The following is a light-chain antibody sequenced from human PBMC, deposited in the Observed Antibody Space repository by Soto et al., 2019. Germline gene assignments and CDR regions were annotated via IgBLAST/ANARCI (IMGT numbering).Light chain of an antibody. CDR2: EVS. V-gene: IGLV2-14*01. CDR3: HSHADNILVA. Sequence: QSVLTQPASVSGSPGQSITISCTGTSSDVGGYNYVSWYQQHPGKAPKLMIYEVSNRPSGVSNRFSGSKSGNTASLTISELQPEDEADYYCHSHADNILVAFGGGTKLTVL. CDR1: SSDVGGYNY. J-gene: IGLJ2*01.